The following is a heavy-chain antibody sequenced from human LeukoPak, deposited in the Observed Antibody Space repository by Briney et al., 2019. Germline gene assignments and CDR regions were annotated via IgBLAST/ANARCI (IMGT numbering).Heavy chain of an antibody. Sequence: GGSLRLSCAASGFTFSNYASHWVRQAPGKGLEWVAVISYDGSNKYYADSVKGRFTISRDNSKNTLCLQMNSLRAEDTAVYYCAKDQRGYSYDYGGEDYWGQGTLVTVSS. CDR2: ISYDGSNK. J-gene: IGHJ4*02. V-gene: IGHV3-30*04. CDR3: AKDQRGYSYDYGGEDY. D-gene: IGHD5-18*01. CDR1: GFTFSNYA.